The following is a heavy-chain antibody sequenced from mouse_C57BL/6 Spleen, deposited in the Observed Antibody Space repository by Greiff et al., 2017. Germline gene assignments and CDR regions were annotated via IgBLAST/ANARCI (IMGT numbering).Heavy chain of an antibody. J-gene: IGHJ3*01. D-gene: IGHD2-1*01. CDR1: GFNIKDDY. V-gene: IGHV14-4*01. CDR3: TTWGNYED. Sequence: VQLKQSGAELVRPGASVKLSCTASGFNIKDDYMHWVKQRPEQGLEWIGWIDPENGDTEYASKFQGKATITADTSSNTAYLQLSSLTSEDTAVYYCTTWGNYEDWGQGTLVTVSA. CDR2: IDPENGDT.